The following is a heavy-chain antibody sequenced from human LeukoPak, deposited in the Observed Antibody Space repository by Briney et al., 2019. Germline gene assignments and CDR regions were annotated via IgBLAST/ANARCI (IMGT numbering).Heavy chain of an antibody. CDR3: ARRRSRGYKDDAFDI. Sequence: PGGSLRLSCAASGFTFSSYWMNWVRQAPGKGLEWVANIKQDGSEKYYVDSVKGRLTISRDNAKNSLYLQMNSLRAEDTAVYYCARRRSRGYKDDAFDIWGQGTIVTVSS. D-gene: IGHD3-22*01. CDR2: IKQDGSEK. V-gene: IGHV3-7*01. CDR1: GFTFSSYW. J-gene: IGHJ3*02.